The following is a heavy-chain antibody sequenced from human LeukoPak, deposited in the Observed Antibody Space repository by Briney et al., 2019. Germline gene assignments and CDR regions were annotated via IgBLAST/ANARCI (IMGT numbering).Heavy chain of an antibody. V-gene: IGHV3-9*01. Sequence: GGSLRLSCAASGFTFDDYAMHWVRQAPGKGLEWVSGISWISGSIGYADSVKGRFTISRDNAKNSLYLQMNSLRAEDTALYYCAKDRGAWGRGLPSLFDYWGQGTLVTVSS. CDR1: GFTFDDYA. CDR3: AKDRGAWGRGLPSLFDY. J-gene: IGHJ4*02. CDR2: ISWISGSI. D-gene: IGHD2-2*01.